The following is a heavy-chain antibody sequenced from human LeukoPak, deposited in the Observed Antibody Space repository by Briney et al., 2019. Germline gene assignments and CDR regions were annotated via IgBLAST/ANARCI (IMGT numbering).Heavy chain of an antibody. CDR1: GYTFTSYG. D-gene: IGHD5-12*01. CDR2: ISAYNGNT. CDR3: ARDPSWDLGWGYSGDRGYSGYARNWFDP. Sequence: ASVKVSCKASGYTFTSYGISWVRQAPGQGLEWMGWISAYNGNTNYAQKLQGRVTMTTDTSTSTAYMELRSLRSDDTAVYYCARDPSWDLGWGYSGDRGYSGYARNWFDPWGQGTLVTVSS. V-gene: IGHV1-18*01. J-gene: IGHJ5*02.